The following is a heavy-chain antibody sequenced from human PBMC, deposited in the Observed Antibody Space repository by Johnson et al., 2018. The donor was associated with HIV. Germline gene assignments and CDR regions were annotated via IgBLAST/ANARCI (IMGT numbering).Heavy chain of an antibody. CDR1: GFTFSDYY. V-gene: IGHV3-30-3*01. Sequence: QVQLVESGGGLVKPGGSLRLSCASSGFTFSDYYMSWIRQAPGKGLEWVAVISYDGSNKYYADSVKGRFTISRDNSKNTLYLQMTSLRAEDTAVYYCAREFLPYGSGSYYRYGAFDIWGQGTMVTVSS. CDR3: AREFLPYGSGSYYRYGAFDI. CDR2: ISYDGSNK. J-gene: IGHJ3*02. D-gene: IGHD3-10*01.